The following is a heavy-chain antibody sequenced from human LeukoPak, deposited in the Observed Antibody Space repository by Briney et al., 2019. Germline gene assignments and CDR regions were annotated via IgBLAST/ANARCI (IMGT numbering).Heavy chain of an antibody. CDR1: GFTFSSYA. V-gene: IGHV3-30-3*01. D-gene: IGHD3-3*01. Sequence: GGSLRLSCAASGFTFSSYAMHWVRQAPGKGLEWVAVISYDGSNKYYADSVKGRFTISRDNSKNTLYLQMNSLRAEDTAVYYCAKGSITIFVWFDPWGQGTLVTVSS. CDR3: AKGSITIFVWFDP. CDR2: ISYDGSNK. J-gene: IGHJ5*02.